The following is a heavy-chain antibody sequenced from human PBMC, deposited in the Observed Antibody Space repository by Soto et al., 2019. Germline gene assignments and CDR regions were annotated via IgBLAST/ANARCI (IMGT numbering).Heavy chain of an antibody. CDR1: GFTVISNY. Sequence: EVQLVESGGGLIQPGGSLRLSCAASGFTVISNYMSWVRQAPGKGLEWVSVIYSGGSTYYADSVKGRFTISRDNSKNTLYLQMNGLRAEDTAVYYCARHSSRALYGDFYFDYRGQGTLVIVSS. CDR2: IYSGGST. V-gene: IGHV3-53*01. D-gene: IGHD4-17*01. J-gene: IGHJ4*02. CDR3: ARHSSRALYGDFYFDY.